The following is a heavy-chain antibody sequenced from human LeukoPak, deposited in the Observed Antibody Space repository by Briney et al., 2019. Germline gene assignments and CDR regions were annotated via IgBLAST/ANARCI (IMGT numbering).Heavy chain of an antibody. Sequence: GGSLRLSCGVSGTTLSNYAMSWVRQAPGKGLEWVAGLSGSAGGTTYADSVKGRFTISRDNSKNTLFLQMDRLRAEDTAVYFCAKRGVVVRVFLVGFHREAYYFDSWGQGAQVTVSS. D-gene: IGHD3-16*02. J-gene: IGHJ4*02. CDR1: GTTLSNYA. CDR2: LSGSAGGT. V-gene: IGHV3-23*01. CDR3: AKRGVVVRVFLVGFHREAYYFDS.